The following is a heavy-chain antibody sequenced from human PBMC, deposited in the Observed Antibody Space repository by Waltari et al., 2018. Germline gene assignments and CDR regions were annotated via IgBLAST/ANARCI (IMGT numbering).Heavy chain of an antibody. Sequence: QVQLVQSGAEVKKPGASVKVSCKASGYTFTSYAMHWVRQAPGQRLEWMGWINAGNGNTKYSQKFQGRVTITRDTSASTAYMELSSLRSEDTAVYYCARSTGGYTVWWFDPWGQGTLVTVSS. CDR1: GYTFTSYA. J-gene: IGHJ5*02. V-gene: IGHV1-3*01. D-gene: IGHD3-22*01. CDR2: INAGNGNT. CDR3: ARSTGGYTVWWFDP.